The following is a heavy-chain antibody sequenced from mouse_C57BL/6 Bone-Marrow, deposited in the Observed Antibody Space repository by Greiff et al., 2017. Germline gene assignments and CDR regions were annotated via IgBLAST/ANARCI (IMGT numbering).Heavy chain of an antibody. J-gene: IGHJ2*01. CDR2: IDPSDSYT. CDR1: GYTFTSYW. CDR3: ARRDYYKSFDY. D-gene: IGHD2-12*01. V-gene: IGHV1-59*01. Sequence: QVQLQQPGAELVRPGTSVKLSCKASGYTFTSYWMHWVKQRPGQGLEWIGVIDPSDSYTNYNQKFKGKATLTVDTSSSTAYMQLSSLTSEDSAVYYGARRDYYKSFDYWGQGTTLTVSS.